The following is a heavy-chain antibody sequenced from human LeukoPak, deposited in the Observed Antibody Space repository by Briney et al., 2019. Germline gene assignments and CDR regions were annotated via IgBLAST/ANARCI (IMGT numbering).Heavy chain of an antibody. Sequence: KTSETLSLTCGVAGGSFRGYYWTWIRQAPGKGLEWIGETTHSGSSNYNPSLKSRVTISVDTSKNQFSLKLSSVTAADTAVYYCARGRRVGITVLLWFGEFDYWGQGTLVTVSS. CDR2: TTHSGSS. CDR1: GGSFRGYY. J-gene: IGHJ4*02. V-gene: IGHV4-34*01. D-gene: IGHD3-10*01. CDR3: ARGRRVGITVLLWFGEFDY.